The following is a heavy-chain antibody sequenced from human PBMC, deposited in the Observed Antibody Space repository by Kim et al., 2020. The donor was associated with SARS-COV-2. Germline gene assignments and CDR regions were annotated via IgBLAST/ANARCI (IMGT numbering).Heavy chain of an antibody. CDR2: INSDGSST. D-gene: IGHD3-10*01. CDR3: ARDPLYYYGSLDYYGMDV. Sequence: GSLRLSCAASGFTFSSYWMHWVRQAPGKGLVWVSRINSDGSSTSYADSVKGRFTISRDNAKNTLYLQMNSLRAEDTAVYYCARDPLYYYGSLDYYGMDVWGQGTTVTVSS. V-gene: IGHV3-74*01. J-gene: IGHJ6*02. CDR1: GFTFSSYW.